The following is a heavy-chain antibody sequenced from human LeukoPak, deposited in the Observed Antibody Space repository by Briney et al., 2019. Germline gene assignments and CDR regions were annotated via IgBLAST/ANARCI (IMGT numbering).Heavy chain of an antibody. CDR1: AGSIRRKY. J-gene: IGHJ4*02. D-gene: IGHD4-17*01. CDR2: IYYIGST. Sequence: SQTLSLTCTVSAGSIRRKYRSWIRQPPGNGLEWIALIYYIGSTNSNPSLRTGARSPVDTPKNQFSRKRTAVTPTATAGFSCARTGSTVTMLYPFDHWGQGNLVTVSS. V-gene: IGHV4-59*01. CDR3: ARTGSTVTMLYPFDH.